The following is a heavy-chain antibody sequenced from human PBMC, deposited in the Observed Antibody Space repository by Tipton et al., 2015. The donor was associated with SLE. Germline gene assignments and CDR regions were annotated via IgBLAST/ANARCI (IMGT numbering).Heavy chain of an antibody. J-gene: IGHJ4*02. V-gene: IGHV3-53*05. D-gene: IGHD4-17*01. Sequence: GALRLSCAASGFTVSSNYMSWVRQAPGKGLEWVSVIYSGGSTYYADSVKGRFTISRDNSKNTLYLQMNSLRAEDTAVYYCARGGRGYGDLDYWCQGTLVTVSS. CDR3: ARGGRGYGDLDY. CDR2: IYSGGST. CDR1: GFTVSSNY.